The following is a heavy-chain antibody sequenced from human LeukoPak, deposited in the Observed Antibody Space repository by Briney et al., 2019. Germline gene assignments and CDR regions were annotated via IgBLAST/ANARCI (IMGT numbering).Heavy chain of an antibody. D-gene: IGHD3-22*01. CDR2: INTNTGNP. CDR3: ARDNDLYYYDSSGYYN. V-gene: IGHV7-4-1*02. CDR1: GYTFTSYA. J-gene: IGHJ4*02. Sequence: ASVKVSCKASGYTFTSYAMNWVRQAPGQGLEWMGWINTNTGNPTYAQGFTGRFVFSLDTSASTAYLQISSLKAEDTAVYYCARDNDLYYYDSSGYYNWGQGTLVTVSS.